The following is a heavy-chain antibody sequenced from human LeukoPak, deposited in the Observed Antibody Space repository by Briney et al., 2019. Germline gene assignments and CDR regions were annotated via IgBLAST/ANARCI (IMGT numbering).Heavy chain of an antibody. CDR1: GGTFSSYA. J-gene: IGHJ4*02. CDR3: ARGTTGDLGYCSGGSCFSFDY. D-gene: IGHD2-15*01. V-gene: IGHV1-69*01. CDR2: IIPIFGTA. Sequence: ASVKVSCKASGGTFSSYAISWVRQAPGQGLEWMGGIIPIFGTANYAQKFQGRVTITADESTSTAYMELSSLRSEDTAVYYCARGTTGDLGYCSGGSCFSFDYWGQGALVTVSS.